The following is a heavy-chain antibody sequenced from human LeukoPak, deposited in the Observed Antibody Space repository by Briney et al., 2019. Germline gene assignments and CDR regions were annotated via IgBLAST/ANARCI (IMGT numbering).Heavy chain of an antibody. Sequence: PGGSLRLSCAASGFTFSSYGMHWVRQAPGKGLEWVAVISYDGSNKYYADSVKGRFTISRDNSKNTLYLQMNSLRAEDTAVYYCAKEFVGEQQLDSFFDYWGQGTLVTVSS. CDR3: AKEFVGEQQLDSFFDY. D-gene: IGHD6-13*01. CDR2: ISYDGSNK. J-gene: IGHJ4*02. V-gene: IGHV3-30*18. CDR1: GFTFSSYG.